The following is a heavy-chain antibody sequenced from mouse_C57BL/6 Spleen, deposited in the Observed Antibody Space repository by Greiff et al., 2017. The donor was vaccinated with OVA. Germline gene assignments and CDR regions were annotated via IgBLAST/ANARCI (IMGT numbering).Heavy chain of an antibody. D-gene: IGHD2-1*01. J-gene: IGHJ4*01. CDR3: AREDYYGNSCY. Sequence: QVHVKQPGAELVKPGASVKMSCKASGYTFTSYWITWVKQRPGQGLEWIGDIYPGSGSTNYNEKFESKATLTVDTSSSTAYMQLSSLTSEDSAVYYCAREDYYGNSCYWGQGTSVTVSS. CDR2: IYPGSGST. CDR1: GYTFTSYW. V-gene: IGHV1-55*01.